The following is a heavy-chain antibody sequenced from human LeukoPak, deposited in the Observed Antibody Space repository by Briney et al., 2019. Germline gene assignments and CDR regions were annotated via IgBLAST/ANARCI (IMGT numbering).Heavy chain of an antibody. V-gene: IGHV4-61*02. Sequence: TSETLSLTCTVSGGSISSGSYYWSWIRQPAGKGLEWIGRIYTSGSTNHNPSLKSRVTISVDTSKNQFSLKLSSVTAADTAVYYCARDPYDNSGYPDWFDPWGQGTLVTVSS. D-gene: IGHD3-22*01. CDR3: ARDPYDNSGYPDWFDP. CDR2: IYTSGST. J-gene: IGHJ5*02. CDR1: GGSISSGSYY.